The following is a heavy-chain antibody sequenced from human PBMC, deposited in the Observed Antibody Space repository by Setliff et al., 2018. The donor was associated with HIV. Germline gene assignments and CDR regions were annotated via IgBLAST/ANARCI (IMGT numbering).Heavy chain of an antibody. D-gene: IGHD6-19*01. V-gene: IGHV1-2*02. CDR2: INPNSGGT. Sequence: GASVKVSCKASGYTFTGYYMHWVRQAPGQGLEWMGWINPNSGGTTYAQKFQGRVTMTRDTSISTVYMELSSLRSEDTAVYYCARTSLSGWYYFGYWGQGTLVTVSS. CDR3: ARTSLSGWYYFGY. CDR1: GYTFTGYY. J-gene: IGHJ4*02.